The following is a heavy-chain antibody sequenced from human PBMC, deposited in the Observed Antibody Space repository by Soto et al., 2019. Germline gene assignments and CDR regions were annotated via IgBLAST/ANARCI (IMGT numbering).Heavy chain of an antibody. V-gene: IGHV2-5*02. Sequence: QITLKESGPTLVKPTQTLTLTCTFSGFSLSTRGVAVGWFRQPPGKALEWLALIYWDEDKWYSPSLKSRLTXXXXXSXXXXXXXXXXXXXVXXATYYXAHRPRGYAYYFDYWGQGTLVTVSS. CDR2: IYWDEDK. CDR3: AHRPRGYAYYFDY. CDR1: GFSLSTRGVA. D-gene: IGHD5-12*01. J-gene: IGHJ4*02.